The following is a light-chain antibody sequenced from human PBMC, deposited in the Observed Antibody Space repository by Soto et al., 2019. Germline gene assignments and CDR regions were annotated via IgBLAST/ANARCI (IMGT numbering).Light chain of an antibody. CDR1: SSNIGNNY. J-gene: IGLJ3*02. CDR3: GTWDSSLSAGE. V-gene: IGLV1-51*01. CDR2: DNY. Sequence: QSVLTQPPSVSAAPGQKVTISCSGSSSNIGNNYVSWYQQLPGTAPPLLIYDNYKRPSGIPDRFSGSKSGTSATLGITGLQTGDEADYYCGTWDSSLSAGEFGGGTKLTVL.